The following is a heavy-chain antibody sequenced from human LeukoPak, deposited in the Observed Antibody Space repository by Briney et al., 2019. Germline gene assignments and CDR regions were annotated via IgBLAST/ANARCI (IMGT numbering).Heavy chain of an antibody. CDR1: GFTFSSYS. J-gene: IGHJ4*02. Sequence: GGPLRLSCAASGFTFSSYSMTWVRQAPGKGLEWLSYISSSSSTIHYADSVKGRFTISRDNARNSLYLQMNSLRAEDTAVYYCARDEYYDSSGYTSWGQGTLVTVSS. CDR2: ISSSSSTI. CDR3: ARDEYYDSSGYTS. V-gene: IGHV3-48*01. D-gene: IGHD3-22*01.